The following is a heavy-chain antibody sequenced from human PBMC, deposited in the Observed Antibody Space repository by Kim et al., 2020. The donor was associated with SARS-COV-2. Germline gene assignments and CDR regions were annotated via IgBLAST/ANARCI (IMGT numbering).Heavy chain of an antibody. V-gene: IGHV3-30*18. J-gene: IGHJ4*02. CDR3: AKEREIRNRGLNDY. Sequence: GGSLRLSCAASGFTFSSYGMHWVRQAPGKGLEWVAVISYDGSNKYYADSVKGRFTISRDNSKNTLYLQMNSLRAEDTAVYYCAKEREIRNRGLNDYWGQGTLVTVSS. D-gene: IGHD3-22*01. CDR1: GFTFSSYG. CDR2: ISYDGSNK.